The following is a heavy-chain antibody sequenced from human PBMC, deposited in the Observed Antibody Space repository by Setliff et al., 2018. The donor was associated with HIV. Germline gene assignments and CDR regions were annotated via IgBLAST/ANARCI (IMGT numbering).Heavy chain of an antibody. D-gene: IGHD3-22*01. CDR3: ARGYHDSRGYYYPFDY. V-gene: IGHV3-21*01. J-gene: IGHJ4*02. Sequence: LSCAASGFTFSSYSMNWVRQAPGKGLEWVSSISSSSSYIYYADSVKGRFTISRDNAKNSLYLQMNSLRAEDTAVYYCARGYHDSRGYYYPFDYWGQGTLVTVSS. CDR1: GFTFSSYS. CDR2: ISSSSSYI.